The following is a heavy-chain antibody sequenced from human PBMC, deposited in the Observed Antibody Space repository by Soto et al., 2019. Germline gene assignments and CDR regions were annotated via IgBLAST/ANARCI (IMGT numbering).Heavy chain of an antibody. Sequence: SETLSLTCTVSGGSTSSSNYYWSWIRQPPGKGVEWIGYIYFSGITNYNPSLQSRATISVDTSGSQFSLNLVSVTAADTAIYYCARGGVWIPFAGHWFVSWGQGTRVTVSS. J-gene: IGHJ5*01. CDR2: IYFSGIT. CDR3: ARGGVWIPFAGHWFVS. D-gene: IGHD3-10*01. CDR1: GGSTSSSNYY. V-gene: IGHV4-61*01.